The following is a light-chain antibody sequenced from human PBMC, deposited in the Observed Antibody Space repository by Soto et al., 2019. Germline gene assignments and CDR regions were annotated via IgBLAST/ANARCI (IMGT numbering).Light chain of an antibody. CDR1: SSDVGGYTY. V-gene: IGLV2-8*01. J-gene: IGLJ1*01. CDR3: SSHAGSDKPFV. Sequence: QSALTQPPSASGSPGQSVTISCTGTSSDVGGYTYVSWYQQHPGKAPKVMIYDVNKRPSGVPDRFSGSKSGNTASLTGSGLQAEDEADYYCSSHAGSDKPFVFGTGTKLTVL. CDR2: DVN.